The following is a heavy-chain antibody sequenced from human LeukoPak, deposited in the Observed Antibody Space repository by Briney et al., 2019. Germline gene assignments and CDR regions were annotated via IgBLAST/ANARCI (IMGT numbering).Heavy chain of an antibody. J-gene: IGHJ6*02. Sequence: PGGSLRLSCAASGFTFSNYWMSWVRQAPGKGLEWVANIKQDGAEQYYVDSVRGRFTISRGNAKNSLYLQMNSLRAEDTAVYYCARLAPDGYNLDVWGQGTTVTVSS. CDR1: GFTFSNYW. V-gene: IGHV3-7*01. CDR3: ARLAPDGYNLDV. D-gene: IGHD5-24*01. CDR2: IKQDGAEQ.